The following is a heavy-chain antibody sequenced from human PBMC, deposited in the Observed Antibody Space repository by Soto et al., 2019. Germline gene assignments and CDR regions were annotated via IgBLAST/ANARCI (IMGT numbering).Heavy chain of an antibody. D-gene: IGHD2-15*01. Sequence: ASVTVSCKASGYTFNKYEMHWVRQAPGEGPEWMGMINTGKGNTKYSQNFQDRVTITRDTSATTAFLELTSLTSEDTAVYYCARGYAVWVSLDNWGQGTLVTVSS. J-gene: IGHJ4*02. V-gene: IGHV1-3*04. CDR2: INTGKGNT. CDR3: ARGYAVWVSLDN. CDR1: GYTFNKYE.